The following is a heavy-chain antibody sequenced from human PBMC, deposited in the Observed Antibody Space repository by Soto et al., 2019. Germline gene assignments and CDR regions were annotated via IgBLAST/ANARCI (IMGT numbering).Heavy chain of an antibody. CDR1: GYTFTSYD. CDR3: ARGVYDFWSGYLYYYYYMDV. D-gene: IGHD3-3*01. V-gene: IGHV1-8*01. CDR2: MNHNIGNT. Sequence: ASVKVSCKASGYTFTSYDINWVRQATGQGLEWMGWMNHNIGNTGYAQKFQGRVTMTRNTSISTAYMELSSLRSEDTAVYYCARGVYDFWSGYLYYYYYMDVWGKGTTVTVSS. J-gene: IGHJ6*03.